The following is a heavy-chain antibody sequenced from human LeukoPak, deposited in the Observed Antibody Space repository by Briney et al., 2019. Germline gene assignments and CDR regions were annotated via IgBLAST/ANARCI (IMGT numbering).Heavy chain of an antibody. J-gene: IGHJ4*02. CDR1: GFTFSNAW. CDR3: TTDLGVFSSHDFWSGYYRDPFFDY. V-gene: IGHV3-15*01. D-gene: IGHD3-3*01. CDR2: IKSKTDDGTT. Sequence: AGGSLRLSCAASGFTFSNAWISWVRQAPGKGLELVVRIKSKTDDGTTDYAAPVKGRFTISRDDSKNTLYLQMNSLKTEDAAVYYCTTDLGVFSSHDFWSGYYRDPFFDYWGQGTLVTVSS.